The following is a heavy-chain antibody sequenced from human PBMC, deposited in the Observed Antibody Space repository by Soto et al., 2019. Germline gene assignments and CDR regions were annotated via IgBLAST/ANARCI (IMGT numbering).Heavy chain of an antibody. D-gene: IGHD5-18*01. J-gene: IGHJ6*02. CDR3: ARDGYSYGYVDYYYGMDV. V-gene: IGHV4-59*01. CDR1: GGSFSGYY. Sequence: PSETLSLTCAVYGGSFSGYYWSWIRQPPGKGLEWIGYIYYSGSTNYNPSLKSRVTISVDTSKNQFSLKLSSVTAADTAVYYCARDGYSYGYVDYYYGMDVWGQGTTVTVSS. CDR2: IYYSGST.